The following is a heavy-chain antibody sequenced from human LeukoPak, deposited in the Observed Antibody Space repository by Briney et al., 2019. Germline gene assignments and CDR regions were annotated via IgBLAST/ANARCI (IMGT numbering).Heavy chain of an antibody. J-gene: IGHJ4*02. CDR1: GYSIRSGYF. CDR3: ARAVANTDDY. Sequence: SETLSLTCTVSGYSIRSGYFWAWVRQPPGKGLEWIGSTSHSAGTYYNPSLKSRVTISVDTSKNQFSLKLSSVTAADTAVYYCARAVANTDDYWGQGTLVTVSS. V-gene: IGHV4-38-2*02. CDR2: TSHSAGT. D-gene: IGHD4-23*01.